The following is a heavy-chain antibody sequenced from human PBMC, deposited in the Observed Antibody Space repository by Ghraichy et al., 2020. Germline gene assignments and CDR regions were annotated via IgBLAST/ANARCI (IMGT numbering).Heavy chain of an antibody. Sequence: SGPTLVKPTETLTLTCTVSGFSLSNARMGVSWIRQPPGKALEWLAHIFSNDEKSYSTSLKSRLTISKDTSKSQVVLTMTNMDPVDTATYYCARVLCGDTPYYYYYYMDVWGKGTTVTVSS. CDR3: ARVLCGDTPYYYYYYMDV. D-gene: IGHD4-17*01. V-gene: IGHV2-26*01. CDR2: IFSNDEK. CDR1: GFSLSNARMG. J-gene: IGHJ6*03.